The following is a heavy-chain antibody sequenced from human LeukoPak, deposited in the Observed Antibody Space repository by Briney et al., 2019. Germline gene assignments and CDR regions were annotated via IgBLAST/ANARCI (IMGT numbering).Heavy chain of an antibody. CDR2: INPSGGST. CDR3: GRDEGYYYDKAFDY. Sequence: ASVKVSCKASGYTFTSYYMHWVRHAPGQGLEWMGIINPSGGSTSYAQKFQGRVTMTRDTSTSTVYMGLSSLRSDDTAVYYCGRDEGYYYDKAFDYWGQGTLVTVSS. CDR1: GYTFTSYY. V-gene: IGHV1-46*01. D-gene: IGHD3-22*01. J-gene: IGHJ4*02.